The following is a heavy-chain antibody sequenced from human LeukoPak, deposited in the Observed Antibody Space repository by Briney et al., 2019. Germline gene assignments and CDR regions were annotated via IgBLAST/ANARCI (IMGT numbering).Heavy chain of an antibody. CDR1: GDSVSSNRAA. CDR3: ARVRWQQLGGFDI. V-gene: IGHV6-1*01. Sequence: SQTLSLTCAISGDSVSSNRAAWNWIRQSPSRGLEWLGRTYYRSKWFNDSALSVKSRIIITPDTSKNQISLHLNSVTLEDTAVYYCARVRWQQLGGFDIWGQGTVVTVSS. CDR2: TYYRSKWFN. J-gene: IGHJ3*02. D-gene: IGHD5-24*01.